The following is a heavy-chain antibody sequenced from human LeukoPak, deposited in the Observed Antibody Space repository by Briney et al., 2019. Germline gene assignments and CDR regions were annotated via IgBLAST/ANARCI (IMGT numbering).Heavy chain of an antibody. CDR2: INANSGTR. J-gene: IGHJ5*01. D-gene: IGHD6-19*01. Sequence: GGSLRLSCEASGFAFSFFAMSWLRQAPGKGLEWVSTINANSGTRSYAGSVRGRFTISRDNSKNTLYLQLNTLQTDDTAVYYCAKPISGGLAVTADWFAPWGQGTLVVVSS. CDR1: GFAFSFFA. V-gene: IGHV3-23*01. CDR3: AKPISGGLAVTADWFAP.